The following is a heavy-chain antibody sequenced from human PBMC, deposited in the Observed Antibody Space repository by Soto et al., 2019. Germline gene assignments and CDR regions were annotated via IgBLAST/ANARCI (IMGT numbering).Heavy chain of an antibody. Sequence: SETLSLTCTVSGGSISGGGYYWSWIRQHPGKGLEWIGYIYYSGSTYYNPSLKSRVTISVDTSKNQFSLKLSSVTAADTAVYYCARGLYYGDYVSDNWFDPWGQGTLVTVSS. V-gene: IGHV4-31*03. CDR1: GGSISGGGYY. J-gene: IGHJ5*02. CDR2: IYYSGST. D-gene: IGHD4-17*01. CDR3: ARGLYYGDYVSDNWFDP.